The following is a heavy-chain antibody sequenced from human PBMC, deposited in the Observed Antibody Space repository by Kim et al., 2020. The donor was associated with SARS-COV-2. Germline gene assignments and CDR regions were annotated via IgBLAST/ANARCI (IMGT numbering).Heavy chain of an antibody. CDR1: GFTVSSAY. CDR3: ARDIYSSGST. D-gene: IGHD3-10*01. J-gene: IGHJ5*02. V-gene: IGHV3-53*01. CDR2: IFSGGAT. Sequence: GGSLRLSCAASGFTVSSAYMSWVRQAPGKGLEWVSVIFSGGATYYADSVKGRSTISRDNSKNTLYLQMNSLRAEDTALYYCARDIYSSGSTWGQGTRVTV.